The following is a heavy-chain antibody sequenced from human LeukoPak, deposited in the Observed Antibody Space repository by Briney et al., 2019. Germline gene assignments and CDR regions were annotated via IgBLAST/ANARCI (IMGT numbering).Heavy chain of an antibody. CDR1: GFTFSSYA. V-gene: IGHV3-23*01. CDR3: AKASDYDILTGYYIGFDY. D-gene: IGHD3-9*01. Sequence: GGSLRLSCAASGFTFSSYAMSWVRQAPGKGLELVSAISGSGGSTYYADSVKGRFTISRDNSKNTLYLQMNSLRAEDTAVYYCAKASDYDILTGYYIGFDYWGQGTLVTVSS. CDR2: ISGSGGST. J-gene: IGHJ4*02.